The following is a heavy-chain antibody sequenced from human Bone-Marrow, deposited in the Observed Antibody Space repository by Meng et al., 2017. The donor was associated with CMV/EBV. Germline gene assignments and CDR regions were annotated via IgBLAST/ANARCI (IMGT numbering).Heavy chain of an antibody. CDR2: ISSSSSYI. CDR1: GFTFSRFI. D-gene: IGHD2-2*01. Sequence: GGSLRLSCAASGFTFSRFIMHWVRQAPGKGLEWVSSISSSSSYIYYADSVKGRFTISRDNAKNSLYLQMNSLRAEDTAVYYCARASYCSSTSCSLGYWGQGTLVTVSS. CDR3: ARASYCSSTSCSLGY. J-gene: IGHJ4*02. V-gene: IGHV3-21*01.